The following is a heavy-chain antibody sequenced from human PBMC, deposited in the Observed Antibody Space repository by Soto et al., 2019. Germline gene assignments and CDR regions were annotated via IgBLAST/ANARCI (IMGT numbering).Heavy chain of an antibody. Sequence: EVQLLESGGGLIQPGGSLRLSCAASGFTFDDYAMHWVRQAPGKGLEWVSGISWNSGSIGYADSVKGRFTISRDNAKNSLYLQMNSLRAEDTALYYCAKGGDNCSGGSCPYYFDYWGQGTLVTVSS. CDR1: GFTFDDYA. J-gene: IGHJ4*02. CDR3: AKGGDNCSGGSCPYYFDY. D-gene: IGHD2-15*01. CDR2: ISWNSGSI. V-gene: IGHV3-9*01.